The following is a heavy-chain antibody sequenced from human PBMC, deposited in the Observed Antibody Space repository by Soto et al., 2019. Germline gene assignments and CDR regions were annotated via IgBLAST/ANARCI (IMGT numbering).Heavy chain of an antibody. V-gene: IGHV3-74*01. D-gene: IGHD2-21*02. CDR2: INSDGSTT. J-gene: IGHJ4*02. CDR3: ARVGQGRDCVDY. Sequence: EVHLVESGGGSVQPGGSLRLSCAGSGFAFSSYWIHWVRQVPGKGLVWVSRINSDGSTTSYADSVRGRFTISRDNAKDTLYLQLNSLRAEGTALYYCARVGQGRDCVDYWGQGKLVTVSS. CDR1: GFAFSSYW.